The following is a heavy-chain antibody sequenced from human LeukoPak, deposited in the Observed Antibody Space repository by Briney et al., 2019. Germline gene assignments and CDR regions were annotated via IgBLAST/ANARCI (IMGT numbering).Heavy chain of an antibody. V-gene: IGHV4-30-2*01. CDR2: IYHSEST. CDR1: GGSISSGGYS. D-gene: IGHD4-17*01. CDR3: ASMTTVPTGFDY. J-gene: IGHJ4*02. Sequence: SQTLSLTCAVSGGSISSGGYSWSSLRQPPGKGLEWIGYIYHSESTYYNPSLKSRVTIPVDRSKHQFSLKLSSATAADTAVYYCASMTTVPTGFDYWGRGSLVSVSS.